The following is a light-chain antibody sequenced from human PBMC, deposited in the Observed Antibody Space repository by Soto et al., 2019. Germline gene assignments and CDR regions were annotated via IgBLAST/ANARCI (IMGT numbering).Light chain of an antibody. V-gene: IGKV3-20*01. Sequence: EIVLTQSPGTLSLSPGERATLSCRASQSVSSNYLAWYQQKPGQAPRLLIYGASSRATGIPDRFSGSGSGTDFSLTISRLELEDFAVYTCQQYDSSLITFGQGTRLEIK. CDR1: QSVSSNY. J-gene: IGKJ5*01. CDR2: GAS. CDR3: QQYDSSLIT.